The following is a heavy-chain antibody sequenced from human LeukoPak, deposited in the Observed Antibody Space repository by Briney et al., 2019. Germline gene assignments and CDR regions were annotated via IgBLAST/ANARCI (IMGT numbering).Heavy chain of an antibody. V-gene: IGHV1-2*02. J-gene: IGHJ4*02. CDR2: VNPNSGGT. D-gene: IGHD3-16*01. CDR1: GYTFTGFY. CDR3: ARDRGPEWWGSFDY. Sequence: ASVKVSCKASGYTFTGFYLHWVRQAPGQGLEWMGWVNPNSGGTNYAQKFQGRVTMTRDTSISTAYMELSSLRSDDTAVYYCARDRGPEWWGSFDYWGQGSLATVSS.